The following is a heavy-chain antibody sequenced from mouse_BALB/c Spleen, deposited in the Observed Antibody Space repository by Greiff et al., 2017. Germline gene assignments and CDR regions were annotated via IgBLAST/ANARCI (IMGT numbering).Heavy chain of an antibody. CDR1: GFPFSSFG. CDR2: ISSGSSTI. Sequence: EVKLMESGGGLVQPGGSRKLSCAASGFPFSSFGMHWVRQAPEKGLEWVAYISSGSSTIYYADTVKGRFTISRDNPKNTLFLQMTSLRSEDTAMYYCARNYGSSYHYAMDYWGQGTSVTVSS. CDR3: ARNYGSSYHYAMDY. J-gene: IGHJ4*01. D-gene: IGHD1-1*01. V-gene: IGHV5-17*02.